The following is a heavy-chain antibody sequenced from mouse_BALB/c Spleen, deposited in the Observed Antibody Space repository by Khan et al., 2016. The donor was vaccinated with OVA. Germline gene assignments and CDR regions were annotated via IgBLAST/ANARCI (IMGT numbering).Heavy chain of an antibody. J-gene: IGHJ3*01. CDR2: IDPFSGGT. Sequence: VQLQQSGPELMKPGASVKISCKASGYSFTSYYIHWVMQSHGTSLEWIGYIDPFSGGTTYNQTFKGQATLTVDKSSSTAYIHLSKLTSEDSAVYYCTRHGYVAWFTYWGQGTLVTVSA. V-gene: IGHV1S135*01. CDR1: GYSFTSYY. D-gene: IGHD2-2*01. CDR3: TRHGYVAWFTY.